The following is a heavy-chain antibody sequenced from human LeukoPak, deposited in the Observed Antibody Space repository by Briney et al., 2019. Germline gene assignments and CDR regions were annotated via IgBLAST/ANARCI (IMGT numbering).Heavy chain of an antibody. J-gene: IGHJ6*01. V-gene: IGHV3-23*01. D-gene: IGHD5-12*01. Sequence: GGSLRLSCAPSGFTFCGFAMSWVRRTPGKGLECVSGISGSGDKKLYAHSVKGRFTISRENSKNTLYLEMNSLRDEDTDIFFFGKMKWHPLPKGYMDFGGQGTTVTVSS. CDR1: GFTFCGFA. CDR3: GKMKWHPLPKGYMDF. CDR2: ISGSGDKK.